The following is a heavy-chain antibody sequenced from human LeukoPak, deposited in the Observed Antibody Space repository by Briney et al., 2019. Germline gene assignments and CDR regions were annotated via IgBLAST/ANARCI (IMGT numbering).Heavy chain of an antibody. D-gene: IGHD2-2*01. CDR2: INPNSGGT. V-gene: IGHV1-2*06. CDR1: GYTFTGYY. CDR3: ARDPNCSSTSCPFDY. Sequence: ASVKVSCKASGYTFTGYYMHWVRQAPGQGLEWMGRINPNSGGTNYAQKFQGRVTMTRDTSISTAYMELSRLRSDDTAVYYCARDPNCSSTSCPFDYWGQGTLVTVSS. J-gene: IGHJ4*02.